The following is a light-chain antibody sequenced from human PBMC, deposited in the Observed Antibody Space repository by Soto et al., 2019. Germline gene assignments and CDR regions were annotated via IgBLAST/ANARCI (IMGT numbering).Light chain of an antibody. CDR2: DAS. V-gene: IGKV1-5*01. CDR1: QNINNW. Sequence: DIQRISIGTTQFSTEAGRVTVSCGASQNINNWLSWYQQKPGKAPKLLIYDASNLKSGVPSRFSGSGSGTELTLTISGLQPDDFGSYYCQQHKSYPVMFGGGTKVDIK. J-gene: IGKJ4*02. CDR3: QQHKSYPVM.